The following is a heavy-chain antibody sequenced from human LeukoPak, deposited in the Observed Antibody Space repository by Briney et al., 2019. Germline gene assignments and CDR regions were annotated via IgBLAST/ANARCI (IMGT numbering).Heavy chain of an antibody. D-gene: IGHD6-13*01. CDR1: GGSISSYY. CDR2: IYYSGST. Sequence: SETPSLTCTVSGGSISSYYWSWIRQPPGKGLEWIGYIYYSGSTNYNPSLKSRVTISVDTSKNQFSLKLSSVTAADTAVYYCAGSSSWYKGLDYRGQGTLVTVSS. V-gene: IGHV4-59*01. J-gene: IGHJ4*02. CDR3: AGSSSWYKGLDY.